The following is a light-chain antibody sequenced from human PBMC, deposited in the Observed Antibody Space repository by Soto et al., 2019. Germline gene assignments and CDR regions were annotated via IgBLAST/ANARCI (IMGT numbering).Light chain of an antibody. J-gene: IGLJ1*01. V-gene: IGLV2-14*01. CDR1: SSDVGGYNL. CDR3: SSYKSSSTLPYV. CDR2: DVN. Sequence: QSALTQPASVSGSPGQSITISCTGTSSDVGGYNLVSWYQQYPDKAPKLMIFDVNTRPSGVSNRFSGSKSGNTASLTISGLQAEDEAAYYCSSYKSSSTLPYVFGTGTKLTVL.